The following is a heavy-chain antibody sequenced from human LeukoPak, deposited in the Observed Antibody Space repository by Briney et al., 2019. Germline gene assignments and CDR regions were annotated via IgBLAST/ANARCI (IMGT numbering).Heavy chain of an antibody. V-gene: IGHV1-2*02. CDR3: AREVGAYCGGDCTYDAFDI. CDR1: GYTFTGYY. CDR2: INPNSGGT. D-gene: IGHD2-21*02. Sequence: ASVKVSCKASGYTFTGYYMHWVRQAPGQGLEWMGWINPNSGGTNYAQKFQGRVTMTRDTSISTAYMELSRLRSDDTAVYYCAREVGAYCGGDCTYDAFDIWGQGTMVTVSS. J-gene: IGHJ3*02.